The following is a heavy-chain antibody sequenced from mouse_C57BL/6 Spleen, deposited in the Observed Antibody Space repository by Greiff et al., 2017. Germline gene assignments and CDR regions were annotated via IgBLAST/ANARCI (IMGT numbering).Heavy chain of an antibody. CDR1: GFNIKDYY. V-gene: IGHV14-2*01. CDR2: IDPEDGET. J-gene: IGHJ3*01. CDR3: ARQIYYDYVPFAY. Sequence: VQLQQSGAELVKPGASVKLSCTASGFNIKDYYMPWVKQRTEQGLEWIGRIDPEDGETKYAPKFQGKATITADTSSNTAYLQVSSLTSEDTAVYYCARQIYYDYVPFAYWGQGTLVTVSA. D-gene: IGHD2-4*01.